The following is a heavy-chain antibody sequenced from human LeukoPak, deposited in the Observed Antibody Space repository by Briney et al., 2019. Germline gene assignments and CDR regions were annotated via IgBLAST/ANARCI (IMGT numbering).Heavy chain of an antibody. CDR2: ISAYNGNT. J-gene: IGHJ3*02. CDR1: GYTFTSYG. D-gene: IGHD2-2*01. V-gene: IGHV1-18*01. Sequence: GASVKVSCKASGYTFTSYGISWVRQAPGQGLEWIGWISAYNGNTNYAQKLQGRVTMTTDTSTSTAYMELRSLRSDDTAVYYCARDRRAKSFFDIVVVPTDAFDIWGQGTMVTVSS. CDR3: ARDRRAKSFFDIVVVPTDAFDI.